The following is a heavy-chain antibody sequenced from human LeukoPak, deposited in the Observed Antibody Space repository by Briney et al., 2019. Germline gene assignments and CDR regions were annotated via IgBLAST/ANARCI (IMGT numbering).Heavy chain of an antibody. CDR3: ARDNTIFGVAATYYFDY. J-gene: IGHJ4*02. V-gene: IGHV3-30-3*01. D-gene: IGHD3-3*01. CDR2: ISYDGSNK. CDR1: GFTFSSYA. Sequence: GRSLRLSCAASGFTFSSYAMHWVRQAPGKGLEWVAVISYDGSNKYYAGSVKGRFTISRDNSKNTLYLQMNSLRAEDTAVYYCARDNTIFGVAATYYFDYWGQGTLVTVSS.